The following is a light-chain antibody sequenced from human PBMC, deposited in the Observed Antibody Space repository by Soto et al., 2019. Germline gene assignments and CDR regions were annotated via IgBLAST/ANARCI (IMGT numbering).Light chain of an antibody. CDR1: QSVSSY. Sequence: EIVLTQSPGTLSLSPGERATLSCRASQSVSSYLAWYQQKPGQPPTLLIYGSSSMATGIPDRFSGSGSGTDFTLTISRLEPEDFAVYYCQQYGTSTRYTFGQGTKLEIK. CDR2: GSS. CDR3: QQYGTSTRYT. V-gene: IGKV3-20*01. J-gene: IGKJ2*01.